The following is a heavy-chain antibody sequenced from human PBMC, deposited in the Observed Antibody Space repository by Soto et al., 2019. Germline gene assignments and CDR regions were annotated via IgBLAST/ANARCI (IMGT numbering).Heavy chain of an antibody. Sequence: GESLKISCQGSGYSFASYWIGWVRQMPGKGLEWMGIIYPGDSDTRYSPSFEGQVTISADKSLSTAYLQWNSLKDSAISFYYCARTRWIDRRFYYDGIDAWGQGTTVTVSS. CDR3: ARTRWIDRRFYYDGIDA. V-gene: IGHV5-51*01. CDR1: GYSFASYW. CDR2: IYPGDSDT. D-gene: IGHD1-1*01. J-gene: IGHJ6*02.